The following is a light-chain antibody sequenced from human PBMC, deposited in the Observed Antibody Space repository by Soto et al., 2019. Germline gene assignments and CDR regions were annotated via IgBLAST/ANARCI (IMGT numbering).Light chain of an antibody. J-gene: IGKJ4*01. CDR2: GAS. Sequence: EIVLTQSPGTLSLSAGDGVSLSCRASQPVPNNYLAWYQQKPDQAPRLLIFGASNRATGIPDRFGGSGSGTDFTLSIIRLEPEDFAVYYCQQYGASPLTFGGGARLEVK. CDR1: QPVPNNY. CDR3: QQYGASPLT. V-gene: IGKV3-20*01.